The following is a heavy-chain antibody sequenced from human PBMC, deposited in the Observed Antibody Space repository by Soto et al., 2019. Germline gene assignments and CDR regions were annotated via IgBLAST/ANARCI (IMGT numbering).Heavy chain of an antibody. D-gene: IGHD5-12*01. V-gene: IGHV6-1*01. Sequence: SQTLSLPCAISGDSVSSNTASWNGSRQSPSRGLEWLGRTYFRSKWYNDYAVSVKSRVIINPDTSNNQFSLQLNSVTPEDTAVYFCAKGDNLGPKTGYAFDPWGQGIMVTVSS. CDR2: TYFRSKWYN. CDR3: AKGDNLGPKTGYAFDP. J-gene: IGHJ5*02. CDR1: GDSVSSNTAS.